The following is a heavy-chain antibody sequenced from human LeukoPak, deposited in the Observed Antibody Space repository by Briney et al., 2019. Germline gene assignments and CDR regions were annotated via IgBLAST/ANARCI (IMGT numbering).Heavy chain of an antibody. J-gene: IGHJ6*03. D-gene: IGHD5-24*01. V-gene: IGHV3-30*02. Sequence: PGGSLRLSCAASGFTFSSYGMHWVRQAPGKGLEWVAFIRYDGSNKYYADSVKGRFTISRDNSKNTLYLQMNSLRAEDTAVYYCARDFSMATIHNYYYYMGVWGKGTTVTISS. CDR2: IRYDGSNK. CDR3: ARDFSMATIHNYYYYMGV. CDR1: GFTFSSYG.